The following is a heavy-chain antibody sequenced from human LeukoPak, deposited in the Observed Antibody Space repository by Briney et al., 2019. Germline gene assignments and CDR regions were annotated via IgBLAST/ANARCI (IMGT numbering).Heavy chain of an antibody. D-gene: IGHD3-22*01. CDR2: IYYSGST. Sequence: PSETLSLTCTVSGGSISSSSYYWGWLRQPPGKGVEWVGSIYYSGSTYDNPSLKSRVTISVDTSKNQFSLTLSSVTAADTAVYYCARHRTYDSSGYYYFDAFDIWGQGTMVTVSS. CDR1: GGSISSSSYY. V-gene: IGHV4-39*01. J-gene: IGHJ3*02. CDR3: ARHRTYDSSGYYYFDAFDI.